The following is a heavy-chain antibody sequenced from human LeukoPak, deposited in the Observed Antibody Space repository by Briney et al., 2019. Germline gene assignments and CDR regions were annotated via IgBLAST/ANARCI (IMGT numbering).Heavy chain of an antibody. J-gene: IGHJ5*02. Sequence: SETLSLTCTVSGGSISSYYWSWIRQPPGKGLEWIGYIYYSGSTNYNPSLKSRVTISVDTSKNQFSLKLSPVIAADTAVYYCARENTANWFDPWGQGTLVTVSS. CDR3: ARENTANWFDP. D-gene: IGHD5-18*01. V-gene: IGHV4-59*12. CDR1: GGSISSYY. CDR2: IYYSGST.